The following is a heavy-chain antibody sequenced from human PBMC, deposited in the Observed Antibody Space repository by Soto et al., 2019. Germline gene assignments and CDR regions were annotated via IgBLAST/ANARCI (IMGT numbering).Heavy chain of an antibody. D-gene: IGHD2-15*01. Sequence: EVHLVESGGGLVKPGGSLRLSCAVSGFTFSGCTLNWVRQVPGKGLEWVSSISLSGGHISYADSVRGRFTISRDIAKNSLFLQMNSLRGEDTAVYYCSGCSGGACHKNYGMDVWGQGTTVTVSS. CDR3: SGCSGGACHKNYGMDV. CDR1: GFTFSGCT. V-gene: IGHV3-21*06. CDR2: ISLSGGHI. J-gene: IGHJ6*02.